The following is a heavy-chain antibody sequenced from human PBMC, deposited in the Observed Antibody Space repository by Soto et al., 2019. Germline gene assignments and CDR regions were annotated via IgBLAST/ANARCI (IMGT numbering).Heavy chain of an antibody. J-gene: IGHJ4*02. D-gene: IGHD1-1*01. CDR3: ARNDGPREPFDY. Sequence: SVKRSCKAAGYTLTSDGSSWVRHAPGQGLEWMGWISAYNGNTNYAQKLQGRVTMTTDTSTSTAYMELRSLRSDDTAVYYCARNDGPREPFDYRGEGILVTVSS. CDR2: ISAYNGNT. V-gene: IGHV1-18*01. CDR1: GYTLTSDG.